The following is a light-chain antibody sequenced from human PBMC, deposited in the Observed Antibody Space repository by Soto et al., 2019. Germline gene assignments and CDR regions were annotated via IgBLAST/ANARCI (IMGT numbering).Light chain of an antibody. J-gene: IGKJ1*01. CDR3: QQYGSSPRT. CDR1: QSVSSSS. Sequence: EIVLTQSPATLSLSPGERATLSCGASQSVSSSSLAWYQQKPSLAPRLLIYDVSSRATGIPDRFSGSGSGTDFTLTISRLEPEDFAVYYCQQYGSSPRTFGQGTKVEIK. V-gene: IGKV3D-20*01. CDR2: DVS.